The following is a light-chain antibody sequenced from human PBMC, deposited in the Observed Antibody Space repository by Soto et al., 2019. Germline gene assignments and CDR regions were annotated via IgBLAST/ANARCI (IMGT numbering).Light chain of an antibody. CDR2: DAS. CDR1: QSVSSSY. J-gene: IGKJ1*01. CDR3: QQRSNWWT. V-gene: IGKV3D-20*02. Sequence: EVVSTQSPGTLSLSPGERATLSCRASQSVSSSYLAWYQQKPGQAPRLLIYDASNRATGIPARFSGSGSGTDFTLTISSLEPEDFAVYYCQQRSNWWTFGQGTKVDI.